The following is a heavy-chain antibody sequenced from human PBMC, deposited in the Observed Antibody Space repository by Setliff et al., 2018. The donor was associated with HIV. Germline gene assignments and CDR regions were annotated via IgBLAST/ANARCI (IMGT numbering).Heavy chain of an antibody. CDR1: GGSFSDYY. CDR3: ASSGSGSYINWFGP. CDR2: VNRGRRT. Sequence: PSETLSLTCALYGGSFSDYYWSWIRQPPGMGLEWIGEVNRGRRTNYNSSLKSRVTISIDTSRNQFSLTVSSVTAEDTAVYYCASSGSGSYINWFGPWGQGTLVTVSS. V-gene: IGHV4-34*01. J-gene: IGHJ5*02. D-gene: IGHD3-10*01.